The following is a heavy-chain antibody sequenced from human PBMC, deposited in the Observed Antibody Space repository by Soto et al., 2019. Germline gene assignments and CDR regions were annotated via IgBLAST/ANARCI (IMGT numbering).Heavy chain of an antibody. CDR1: GFTFDDYA. J-gene: IGHJ4*02. V-gene: IGHV3-9*01. CDR2: INWNSGSI. D-gene: IGHD3-22*01. CDR3: AKGYNYESSGNPEY. Sequence: EVQLVESGGGLVQPGRSLRLSCAASGFTFDDYAMHWVRQAPGKGLEWVSGINWNSGSIGYADSVKGRFTISRDNAKNYLYLQMNSLRTEDTALYYCAKGYNYESSGNPEYWGQGTLVTVSS.